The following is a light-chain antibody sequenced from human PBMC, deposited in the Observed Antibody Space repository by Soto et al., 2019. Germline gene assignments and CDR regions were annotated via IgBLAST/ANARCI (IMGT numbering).Light chain of an antibody. V-gene: IGKV3-11*01. J-gene: IGKJ4*01. CDR1: QSVSSY. CDR3: LQRSNWPLT. Sequence: DIVLTQSPATLSLSPGERATLSCRASQSVSSYLAWYQQKPGQAPRLLIYDASNRATGIPARFSGSGSGTAFTLTISSLEPGDFAVYYCLQRSNWPLTFGGGTKVEIK. CDR2: DAS.